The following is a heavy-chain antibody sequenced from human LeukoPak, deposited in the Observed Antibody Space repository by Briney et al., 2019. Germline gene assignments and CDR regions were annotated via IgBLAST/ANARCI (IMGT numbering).Heavy chain of an antibody. D-gene: IGHD6-13*01. V-gene: IGHV3-21*03. J-gene: IGHJ4*02. CDR1: GFTFSTYS. CDR3: ARDWAAGYSSIWNQAFHYFDY. Sequence: GGSLRLSCAASGFTFSTYSMNWVRQAPGKGLEWVSCISSRSDYIDYADSVRGRFTISRDNAKNSLFLQLNSLRAEDTAVYYCARDWAAGYSSIWNQAFHYFDYWGQGTLVTVSS. CDR2: ISSRSDYI.